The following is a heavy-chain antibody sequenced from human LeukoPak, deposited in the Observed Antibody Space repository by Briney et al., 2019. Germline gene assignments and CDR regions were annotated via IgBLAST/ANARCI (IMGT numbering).Heavy chain of an antibody. V-gene: IGHV1-2*02. CDR1: GYTFSGYY. CDR3: ARSHYGDYEGDFDP. CDR2: INPNSGGT. D-gene: IGHD4-17*01. J-gene: IGHJ5*02. Sequence: ASVKVSCKASGYTFSGYYMHWVRQAPGPGLEWMGWINPNSGGTNYAQKFQGRVTMTRDTSISTAYMELRELRSDDTAVYYCARSHYGDYEGDFDPWGQGTLVTVSS.